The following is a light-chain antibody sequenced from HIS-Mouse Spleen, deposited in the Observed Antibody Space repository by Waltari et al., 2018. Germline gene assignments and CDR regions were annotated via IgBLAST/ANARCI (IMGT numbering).Light chain of an antibody. CDR1: NIGSKS. J-gene: IGLJ2*01. CDR2: DDS. Sequence: SYVLTQPPSVSVAPGKTARITRGGNNIGSKSVHLYQQRQGQAPVLVVYDDSDRPSGIPERFSGSNSGNTATLTISRVEAGDEADYYCQVWDSSSDHVVFGGGTKLTVL. CDR3: QVWDSSSDHVV. V-gene: IGLV3-21*03.